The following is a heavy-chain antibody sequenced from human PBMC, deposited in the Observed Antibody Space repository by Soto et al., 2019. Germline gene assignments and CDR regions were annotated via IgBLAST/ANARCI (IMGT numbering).Heavy chain of an antibody. J-gene: IGHJ5*02. CDR1: GGSISSSSYY. CDR2: IYYSGST. D-gene: IGHD3-10*01. V-gene: IGHV4-39*01. Sequence: SETLSLTCTVSGGSISSSSYYWGWIRQPPGKGLEWIGSIYYSGSTYYNPSLKSRVTISVDTSKNQFSLKLSSVTAADTAVYYCVRGSGSYFNWFGPWGQGTLVT. CDR3: VRGSGSYFNWFGP.